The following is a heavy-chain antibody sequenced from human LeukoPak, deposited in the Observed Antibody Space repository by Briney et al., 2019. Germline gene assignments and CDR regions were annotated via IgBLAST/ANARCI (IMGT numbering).Heavy chain of an antibody. V-gene: IGHV4-39*07. D-gene: IGHD1-26*01. CDR2: IYYSGST. J-gene: IGHJ4*02. CDR1: GGSISSSSYY. CDR3: AREALFSGSSHFDY. Sequence: SETLSLTCTVSGGSISSSSYYWGWIRQPPGKGLEWIGSIYYSGSTYYNPSLKSRVTISVDTSKNQFSLKLSSVTAADTAVYYCAREALFSGSSHFDYWGQGTLVTVSS.